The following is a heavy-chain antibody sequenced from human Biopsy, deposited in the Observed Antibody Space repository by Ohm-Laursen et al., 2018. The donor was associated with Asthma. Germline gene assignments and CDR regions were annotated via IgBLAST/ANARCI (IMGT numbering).Heavy chain of an antibody. Sequence: TLSLTCDVSPGSFSGFFWTWIRQSPGKGLEWIGEINERGVTNNNPSLKSRVIISIVTYWNRVSLKLTSVTAADTAVYYCARGPELDVWGQGTTVTVSS. CDR2: INERGVT. J-gene: IGHJ6*02. V-gene: IGHV4-34*01. CDR3: ARGPELDV. CDR1: PGSFSGFF.